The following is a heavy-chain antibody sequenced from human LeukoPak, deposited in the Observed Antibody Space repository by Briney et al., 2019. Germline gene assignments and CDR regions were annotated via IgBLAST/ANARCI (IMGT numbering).Heavy chain of an antibody. V-gene: IGHV5-51*01. CDR2: INPGDSDT. Sequence: GESLKISCKVSGYSFTNHSIGWVRQMPGKGLEWMGIINPGDSDTRYSPSSQGQVTISADKSINTAYLQWSSLKASDTAMYYCARAAYCGANCYSVGWFDSWGQGTLVTVSS. D-gene: IGHD2-21*02. CDR3: ARAAYCGANCYSVGWFDS. CDR1: GYSFTNHS. J-gene: IGHJ5*01.